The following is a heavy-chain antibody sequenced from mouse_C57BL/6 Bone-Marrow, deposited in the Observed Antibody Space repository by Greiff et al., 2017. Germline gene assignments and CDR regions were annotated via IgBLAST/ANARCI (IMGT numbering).Heavy chain of an antibody. V-gene: IGHV14-1*01. CDR2: IDPEDGDT. Sequence: EVQLQQSGAELVRPGASAKLSCTASGFNSKDYYLHRVKQRPEQSLEGIGRIDPEDGDTEYAPKFQGKATMTADTSSNTAYLQLSSLTSEDTAVYYCTIDGYWTWFAYWGQGTLVTVSA. CDR1: GFNSKDYY. D-gene: IGHD2-3*01. J-gene: IGHJ3*01. CDR3: TIDGYWTWFAY.